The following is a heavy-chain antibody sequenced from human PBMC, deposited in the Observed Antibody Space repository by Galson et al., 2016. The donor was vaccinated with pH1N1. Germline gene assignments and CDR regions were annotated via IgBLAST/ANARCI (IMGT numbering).Heavy chain of an antibody. CDR2: IYQDGSEK. D-gene: IGHD4-17*01. Sequence: SLRLSCAASGFMFSRCWMTWVRQAPGKGLEWVDNIYQDGSEKYYVESVKGRVTIYRDNAKSSLYLQMNSLRVDDTAVYYCATVGSYGDYHPPPYSQHWGQGTLVTVSS. CDR1: GFMFSRCW. V-gene: IGHV3-7*01. CDR3: ATVGSYGDYHPPPYSQH. J-gene: IGHJ1*01.